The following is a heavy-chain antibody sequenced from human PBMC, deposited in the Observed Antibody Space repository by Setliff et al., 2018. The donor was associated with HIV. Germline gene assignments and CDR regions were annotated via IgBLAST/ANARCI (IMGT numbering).Heavy chain of an antibody. CDR3: ARSWGSGSYPY. J-gene: IGHJ4*02. V-gene: IGHV4-38-2*02. D-gene: IGHD3-10*01. Sequence: PSETLSLTCTVTGYSISSGYYWSWIRQPPGKGLEWIGEINHSGSTSYNPSLKSRVTISVDPSKNQFPLKLTSVTAADTAVYYCARSWGSGSYPYWGQGTLVTVSS. CDR1: GYSISSGYY. CDR2: INHSGST.